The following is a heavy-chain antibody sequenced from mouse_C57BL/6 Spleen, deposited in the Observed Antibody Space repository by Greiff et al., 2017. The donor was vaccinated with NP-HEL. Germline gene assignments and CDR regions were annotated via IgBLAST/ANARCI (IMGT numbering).Heavy chain of an antibody. V-gene: IGHV5-9-1*02. Sequence: EVQVVESGEGLVKPGGSLKLSCAASGFTFSSYAMSWVRQTPEKRLEWVASISSGGDYNYYADTVKGRFTISRDNARNTLYLQMSSLKSEDTAMYYWTRDPIYGRAMDYWGQGTSVTVSS. D-gene: IGHD1-1*01. CDR2: ISSGGDYN. CDR1: GFTFSSYA. CDR3: TRDPIYGRAMDY. J-gene: IGHJ4*01.